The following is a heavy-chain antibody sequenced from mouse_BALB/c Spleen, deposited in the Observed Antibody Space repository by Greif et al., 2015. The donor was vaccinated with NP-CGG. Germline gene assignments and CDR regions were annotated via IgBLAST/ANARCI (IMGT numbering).Heavy chain of an antibody. CDR1: GFTFSSFG. CDR3: ERTTGGAYYSRDY. V-gene: IGHV5-17*02. CDR2: ISSGSSTI. D-gene: IGHD1-1*01. J-gene: IGHJ4*01. Sequence: EVKVEESGGGLVQPGGSRKLSCAASGFTFSSFGMHWVRQAPEKGLEWVAYISSGSSTIYYADTVKGRFTISRDNPKNTLFVQMNSLRSEDTAMYLCERTTGGAYYSRDYWGKGPSVTVS.